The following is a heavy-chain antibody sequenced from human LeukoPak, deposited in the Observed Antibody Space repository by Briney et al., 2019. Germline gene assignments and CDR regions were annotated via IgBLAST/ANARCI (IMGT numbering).Heavy chain of an antibody. CDR1: GFTFNTYS. D-gene: IGHD5-18*01. J-gene: IGHJ4*02. CDR2: ISRTSTYI. Sequence: PGGSLRLSCAAYGFTFNTYSMNWVRQAPGKGLEWVSLISRTSTYIYYADSVKGRFTISRDNAKNSLYLQMSNLRAEDTAVYYCARGGYGYGYYFHYWGQGALVTVSS. V-gene: IGHV3-21*01. CDR3: ARGGYGYGYYFHY.